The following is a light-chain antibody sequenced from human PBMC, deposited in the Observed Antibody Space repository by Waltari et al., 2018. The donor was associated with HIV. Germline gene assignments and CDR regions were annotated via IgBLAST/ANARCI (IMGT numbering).Light chain of an antibody. CDR3: QQYKGYPLT. Sequence: DIQMTTSPSSLSASVGNRVTITCRASHDISNYLAWFQQRPGEAPKSLIYAASTLQSGVPSKFRGSGSETYFTLTINSLQSEDSATYYCQQYKGYPLTFGQGTRLEIK. CDR2: AAS. CDR1: HDISNY. J-gene: IGKJ5*01. V-gene: IGKV1-16*02.